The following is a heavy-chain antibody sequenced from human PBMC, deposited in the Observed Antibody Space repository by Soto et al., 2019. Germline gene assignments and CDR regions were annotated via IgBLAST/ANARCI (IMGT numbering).Heavy chain of an antibody. V-gene: IGHV1-18*01. Sequence: ASVKVSCKASGGTFSGYTISWVRQAPGQGLEWMGRISTYNGNTNYPQSLQGRLTLTTDTSTTTAYMELRSLRSDDTAVYYCARDPYHVLMMNAPNLYGMDVWGQGTTVTVSS. CDR1: GGTFSGYT. CDR2: ISTYNGNT. CDR3: ARDPYHVLMMNAPNLYGMDV. D-gene: IGHD2-8*01. J-gene: IGHJ6*02.